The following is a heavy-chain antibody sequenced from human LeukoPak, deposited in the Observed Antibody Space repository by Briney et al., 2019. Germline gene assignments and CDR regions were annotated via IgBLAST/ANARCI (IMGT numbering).Heavy chain of an antibody. V-gene: IGHV3-11*04. J-gene: IGHJ4*02. CDR3: ARGRYDSSGYSYYFDY. CDR2: ISSSGSTI. CDR1: GFTFSDYY. Sequence: GGSLRLSCAASGFTFSDYYMSWIRQAPGKGLEWVSYISSSGSTIYYADSVKGRFTISRDNSKNTLYLQMNSLRAEDTAVYYCARGRYDSSGYSYYFDYWGQGTLVTVSS. D-gene: IGHD3-22*01.